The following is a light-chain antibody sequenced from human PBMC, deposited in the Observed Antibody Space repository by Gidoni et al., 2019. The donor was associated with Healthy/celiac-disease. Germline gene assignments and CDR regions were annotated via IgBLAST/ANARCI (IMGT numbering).Light chain of an antibody. CDR3: QQRSNWPLT. CDR2: DAS. V-gene: IGKV3-11*01. CDR1: QSVSSY. Sequence: VLTRSPATLSLSPGERATLSCRASQSVSSYLAWYQQKPGQAPRLLIYDASNRATGIPAGFSGSGSGTDFTLTISSLEPEDFAVYYCQQRSNWPLTFGGGTKVEIK. J-gene: IGKJ4*01.